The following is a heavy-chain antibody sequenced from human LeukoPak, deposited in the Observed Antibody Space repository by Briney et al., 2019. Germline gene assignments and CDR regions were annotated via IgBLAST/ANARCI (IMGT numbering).Heavy chain of an antibody. CDR1: GDSVSSNCAA. D-gene: IGHD2-2*01. CDR2: TYYRSKWYN. J-gene: IGHJ6*02. Sequence: SQTLSLTCAISGDSVSSNCAAWNWITQSPSRALEWLGRTYYRSKWYNDYAVSVKSRITINPDTSKNQFSLQLNSVTPEDTAVYYCAKSSWDIVVVPAAMVDYYYYYGMDVWGQGTTVTVSS. CDR3: AKSSWDIVVVPAAMVDYYYYYGMDV. V-gene: IGHV6-1*01.